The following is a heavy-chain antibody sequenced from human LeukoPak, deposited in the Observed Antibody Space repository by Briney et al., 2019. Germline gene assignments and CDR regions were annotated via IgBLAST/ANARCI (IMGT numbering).Heavy chain of an antibody. Sequence: QPGGSLRLSCAASGFTFSSYGMHWVRQAPGKGLEWVAFIRYHGSNKYYADSVKGRFTISRDNSKNTLYLQMNSLRAEDTAVYYCAKPYDFWSGYHTFDYWGQGTLVTVSS. CDR2: IRYHGSNK. CDR1: GFTFSSYG. V-gene: IGHV3-30*02. J-gene: IGHJ4*02. D-gene: IGHD3-3*01. CDR3: AKPYDFWSGYHTFDY.